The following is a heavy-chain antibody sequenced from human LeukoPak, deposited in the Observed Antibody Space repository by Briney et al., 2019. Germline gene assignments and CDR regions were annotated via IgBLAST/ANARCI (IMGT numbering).Heavy chain of an antibody. V-gene: IGHV4-59*01. CDR2: IYYSGST. D-gene: IGHD3-10*01. CDR1: GGSISSYY. J-gene: IGHJ4*02. Sequence: PSETLSLTCTVSGGSISSYYWSWIRQPPGKGLEWIGYIYYSGSTNYNPSLKSRVTISVDTSKNQFSLKLSSVTAADTAVYYCASDTYYYGSGSYYRFDYWGQGTLVTVSS. CDR3: ASDTYYYGSGSYYRFDY.